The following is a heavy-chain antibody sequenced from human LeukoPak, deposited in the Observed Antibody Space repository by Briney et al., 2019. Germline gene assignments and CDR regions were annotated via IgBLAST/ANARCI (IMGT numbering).Heavy chain of an antibody. CDR1: GFTFSSYA. V-gene: IGHV3-23*01. CDR3: AKDLELAAAGTSDY. J-gene: IGHJ4*02. Sequence: PGRSLRLSCAASGFTFSSYAMSWVRQAPGKGLEWVSVISGSGGNTYYADSVKGRFTISRDNSKNTLYLQMNSLRAEDTAVYYCAKDLELAAAGTSDYWGQGTLVTVSS. D-gene: IGHD6-13*01. CDR2: ISGSGGNT.